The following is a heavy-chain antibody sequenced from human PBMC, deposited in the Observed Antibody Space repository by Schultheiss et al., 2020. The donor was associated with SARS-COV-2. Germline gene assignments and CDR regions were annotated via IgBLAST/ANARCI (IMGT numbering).Heavy chain of an antibody. J-gene: IGHJ6*02. CDR3: ARDLVAVAAYYYYYGMDV. CDR2: ISSSSSYT. Sequence: GGSLRLSCAASGFTFSSYWMHWVRQAPGKGLEWVSYISSSSSYTNYADSVKGRFTISRDNSKNTLYLQMNSLRAEDTAVYYCARDLVAVAAYYYYYGMDVWGQGTTVTVSS. D-gene: IGHD6-19*01. CDR1: GFTFSSYW. V-gene: IGHV3-11*05.